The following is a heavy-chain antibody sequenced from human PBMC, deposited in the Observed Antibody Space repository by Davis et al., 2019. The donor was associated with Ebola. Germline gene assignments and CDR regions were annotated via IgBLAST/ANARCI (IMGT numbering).Heavy chain of an antibody. D-gene: IGHD2-21*01. CDR3: AKFPIATSGTWYFDY. V-gene: IGHV3-23*01. CDR1: GFPFSTYA. CDR2: ITNGGTNT. J-gene: IGHJ4*02. Sequence: PGGSLRLSCAASGFPFSTYAMSWVRQPPGEALEWVSAITNGGTNTYYADSVKGRFTISRDNSRNILYLQMDGLRAEDTAVYYCAKFPIATSGTWYFDYWGQGTLVTVSS.